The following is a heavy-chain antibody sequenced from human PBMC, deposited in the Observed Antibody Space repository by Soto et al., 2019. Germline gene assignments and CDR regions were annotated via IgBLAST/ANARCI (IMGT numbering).Heavy chain of an antibody. CDR1: GYTFTGYY. CDR3: ARAYRYSSSGNYYMDV. J-gene: IGHJ6*03. D-gene: IGHD6-13*01. CDR2: INPNSGGT. Sequence: ASVKVSCKASGYTFTGYYMHWVRQAPGQGLEWMGWINPNSGGTNYAQKFQGWVTMTRDTSISTAYMELSRLRSDDTAVYYCARAYRYSSSGNYYMDVWGKGTTVTVSS. V-gene: IGHV1-2*04.